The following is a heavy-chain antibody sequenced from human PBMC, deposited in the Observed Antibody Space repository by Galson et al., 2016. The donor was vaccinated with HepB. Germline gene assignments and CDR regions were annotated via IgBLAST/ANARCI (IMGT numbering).Heavy chain of an antibody. V-gene: IGHV3-23*01. CDR2: ISGSGDST. D-gene: IGHD1-1*01. CDR1: GFTFSSYA. Sequence: SLRLSCAASGFTFSSYAMSWVRQAPGKGLEWVSGISGSGDSTYYADSVKGRFTISRDNSKNKLYLQMNSLIAEDTAVYYCSKGGWNGDYWGQGTLVTVSS. CDR3: SKGGWNGDY. J-gene: IGHJ4*02.